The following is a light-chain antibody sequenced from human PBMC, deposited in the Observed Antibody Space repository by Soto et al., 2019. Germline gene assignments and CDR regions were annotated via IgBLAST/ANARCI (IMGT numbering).Light chain of an antibody. CDR2: DAS. V-gene: IGKV1-5*01. J-gene: IGKJ4*01. CDR1: QSISTW. Sequence: MYQSPSTLSATVGDRVTITCRASQSISTWVAWHQQKPGKAPKLLIYDASSLENGVPSRFSGSGSGTDFTLTIICLQSEDFAVYYCPQYGSPPLPFGG. CDR3: PQYGSPPLP.